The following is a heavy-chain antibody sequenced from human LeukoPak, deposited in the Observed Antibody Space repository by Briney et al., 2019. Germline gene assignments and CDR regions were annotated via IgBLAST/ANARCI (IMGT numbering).Heavy chain of an antibody. D-gene: IGHD1-26*01. Sequence: PGGSLRLSCGASGFTFGTYWMHWVRQAPGKGPVWVSGINSDGGTTTYADSVKGRFTISRDNAKNTLYLQMNNLRAEDTAIYYCAIVGSYGGLDSWGQGTLVTVSS. V-gene: IGHV3-74*01. CDR2: INSDGGTT. CDR1: GFTFGTYW. CDR3: AIVGSYGGLDS. J-gene: IGHJ4*02.